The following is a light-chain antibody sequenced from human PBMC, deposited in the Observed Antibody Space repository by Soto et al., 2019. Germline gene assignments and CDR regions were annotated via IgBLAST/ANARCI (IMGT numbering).Light chain of an antibody. V-gene: IGLV2-14*01. CDR3: SSSTSTTTLDV. CDR2: EVT. CDR1: SSDVGGYNY. Sequence: QPVLTQPASVSGSPGQSLTISCAGTSSDVGGYNYVSWYQQHPGKAPKLIIYEVTNRPSGVSNRFSGSKSGNTASLTISGLQAEDEADYYCSSSTSTTTLDVFGTGTKLTVL. J-gene: IGLJ1*01.